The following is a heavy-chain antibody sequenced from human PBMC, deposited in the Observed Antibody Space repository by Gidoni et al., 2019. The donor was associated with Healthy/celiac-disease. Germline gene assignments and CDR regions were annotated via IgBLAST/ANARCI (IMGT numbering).Heavy chain of an antibody. V-gene: IGHV3-30-3*01. D-gene: IGHD6-19*01. CDR3: ARGGSSGWYGPFDY. CDR2: ISYDGSNK. J-gene: IGHJ4*02. Sequence: QVQLVESGGGVVQPGRSLRLSCAASGFPFSSYAMHWVRQAPGKGLEWVAVISYDGSNKYYADSVKGRFTISRDNSKNTLYLQMNSLRAEDTAVYYCARGGSSGWYGPFDYWGQGTLVTVSS. CDR1: GFPFSSYA.